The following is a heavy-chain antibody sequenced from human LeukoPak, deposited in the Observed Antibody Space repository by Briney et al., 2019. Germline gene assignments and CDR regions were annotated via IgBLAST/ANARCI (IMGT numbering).Heavy chain of an antibody. J-gene: IGHJ6*03. CDR1: GGSISSYY. CDR3: ARVGEGGHYYYYYYMDV. CDR2: IYYSGST. Sequence: SETLSLTCTVSGGSISSYYWSWIRQPPGKGLEWIGYIYYSGSTNYNPSLKSRVTISVDTSKNQFSPKLSSVTAADTAVYYCARVGEGGHYYYYYYMDVWGKGTTVTVSS. D-gene: IGHD3-16*01. V-gene: IGHV4-59*01.